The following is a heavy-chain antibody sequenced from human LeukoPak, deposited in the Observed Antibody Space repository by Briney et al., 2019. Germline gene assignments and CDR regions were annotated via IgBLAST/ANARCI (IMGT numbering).Heavy chain of an antibody. D-gene: IGHD4-11*01. V-gene: IGHV3-66*01. CDR1: GFSVYNNY. CDR2: IYSGGST. CDR3: ARIYN. J-gene: IGHJ4*02. Sequence: GGSLRLSCVVSGFSVYNNYMCWVRQAPGKGLEWVSLIYSGGSTYYADSVRGRFTISRDSSKNTLYLQMNSLRVEDTAVYYCARIYNWGQGTLVTVSS.